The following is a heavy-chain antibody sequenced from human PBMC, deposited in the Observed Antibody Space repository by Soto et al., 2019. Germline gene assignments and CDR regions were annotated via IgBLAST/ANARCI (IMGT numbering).Heavy chain of an antibody. V-gene: IGHV1-8*02. CDR1: GYTFASLD. CDR3: ARGVLNGVDY. D-gene: IGHD2-8*01. CDR2: MRPSNGYT. J-gene: IGHJ4*02. Sequence: QVQLVQSGAEVKMPGASVKVSCKASGYTFASLDMNWMRQAPGQGLEWMGCMRPSNGYTAYAQKFQCRVTMTRDTSTGTAYMELSSLRSEDTAVYYCARGVLNGVDYWGRGTLVTVSS.